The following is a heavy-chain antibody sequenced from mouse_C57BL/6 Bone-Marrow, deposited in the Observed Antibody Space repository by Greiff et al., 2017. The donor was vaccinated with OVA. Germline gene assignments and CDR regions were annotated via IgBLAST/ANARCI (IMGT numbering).Heavy chain of an antibody. CDR1: GYTFTSYW. CDR3: ARLASSEAMDY. D-gene: IGHD1-3*01. J-gene: IGHJ4*01. V-gene: IGHV1-64*01. Sequence: QVQLQQPGAELVKPGASVKLSCKASGYTFTSYWMHWVKQRPGQGLEWIGMIHPNSGSTNYNEKFKSKATLTVDKSSSTAYMQLSSLTSEDSAVYYCARLASSEAMDYWGQGTSVTVSS. CDR2: IHPNSGST.